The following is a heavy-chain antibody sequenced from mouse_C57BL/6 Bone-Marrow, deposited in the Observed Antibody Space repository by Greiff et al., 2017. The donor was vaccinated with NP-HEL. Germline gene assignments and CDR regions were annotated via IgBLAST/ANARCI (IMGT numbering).Heavy chain of an antibody. D-gene: IGHD1-1*01. CDR3: ASPRYYGSSYWYYDF. CDR1: GYTFTGYW. Sequence: QVHVQQSGAELMKPGASVKLSCKATGYTFTGYWIEWVKQRPGHGLEWIGEILPGSGSTNYNEKFKGKATFTADTSSNTAYMQLSSLTTEDSAIYNGASPRYYGSSYWYYDFWGTGTTVTVSS. V-gene: IGHV1-9*01. J-gene: IGHJ1*03. CDR2: ILPGSGST.